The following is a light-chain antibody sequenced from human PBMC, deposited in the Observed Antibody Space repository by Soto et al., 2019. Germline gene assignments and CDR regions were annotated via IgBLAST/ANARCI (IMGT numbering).Light chain of an antibody. CDR3: QQYDSSPLFT. CDR2: GAS. CDR1: QSVSSGY. J-gene: IGKJ3*01. Sequence: EIVLTQSPGTLSLSPGERATLSCRASQSVSSGYLAWYQQKPGQAPRLLIYGASSRATGIPDRFSGSGSGSDFTLTISRLESEDFAVYYWQQYDSSPLFTFGPGTKVDIK. V-gene: IGKV3-20*01.